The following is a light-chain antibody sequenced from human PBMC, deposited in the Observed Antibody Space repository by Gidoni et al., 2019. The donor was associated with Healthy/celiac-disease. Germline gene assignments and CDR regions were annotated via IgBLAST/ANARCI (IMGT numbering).Light chain of an antibody. J-gene: IGLJ1*01. CDR2: GNS. CDR1: SSNIGAGYD. CDR3: QYYDSSLSV. V-gene: IGLV1-40*01. Sequence: QSVLTQPPSVSGAPGQRVTISCTGSSSNIGAGYDVHWYQQLPGTAPKLLSYGNSNRPSGVPDRFSGSKSGTSASLAITGLQAEDEADYYCQYYDSSLSVFGTGTKVTVL.